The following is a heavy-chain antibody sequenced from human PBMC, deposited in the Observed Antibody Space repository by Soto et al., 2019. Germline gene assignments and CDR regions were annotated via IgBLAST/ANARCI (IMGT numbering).Heavy chain of an antibody. CDR2: TYYRSNWRH. Sequence: PSQTLSLTCAISGDSVSSNTAGWNCSMCSPSRGLEWLGRTYYRSNWRHDYAVSVKSRITVNPDTSKNHFSLQLNSVTPDDTAVYYCARGVAGSGFDLWGQGTLVTVSS. V-gene: IGHV6-1*01. CDR1: GDSVSSNTAG. J-gene: IGHJ4*02. CDR3: ARGVAGSGFDL. D-gene: IGHD6-19*01.